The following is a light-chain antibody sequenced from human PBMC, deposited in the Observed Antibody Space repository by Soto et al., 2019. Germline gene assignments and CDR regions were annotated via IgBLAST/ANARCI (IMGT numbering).Light chain of an antibody. J-gene: IGKJ4*01. CDR2: AAS. Sequence: DIQMTQSPSSVSASVGDRVTITCRTSQGISSWLAWYQQKPGKAPRLLIYAASSLQSGVPSRFGGGGSGKDFTLPIPRLRQEDFEIYFFHPVNGSPLTFGEGPRVDTK. CDR3: HPVNGSPLT. V-gene: IGKV1-12*01. CDR1: QGISSW.